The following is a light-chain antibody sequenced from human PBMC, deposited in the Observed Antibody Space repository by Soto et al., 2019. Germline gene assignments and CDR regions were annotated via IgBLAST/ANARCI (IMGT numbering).Light chain of an antibody. V-gene: IGKV3-20*01. J-gene: IGKJ1*01. CDR3: QKYGSSPGT. CDR2: GAS. Sequence: VLTQSPGTLSLYPGESATLSCRASQSVGKSLAWYQQKPGQAPRLLIYGASTRATGIPDRLSGSGSGTDFTLTISRLEPEDFAVYYCQKYGSSPGTCGQGTKVDIK. CDR1: QSVGKS.